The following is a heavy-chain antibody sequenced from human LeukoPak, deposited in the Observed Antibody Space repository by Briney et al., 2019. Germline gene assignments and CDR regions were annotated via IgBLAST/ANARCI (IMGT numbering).Heavy chain of an antibody. CDR2: IRYDGSNK. V-gene: IGHV3-30*02. Sequence: GGSLRLSCAASGFTFSSYGMHWVRQAPGKGLEWVAFIRYDGSNKYYADSVKGRFTISRDNSKNTLYLQMNSLRAEDTAVYYCARVRDSSGSQADYWGQGTLVTVSS. D-gene: IGHD3-22*01. CDR3: ARVRDSSGSQADY. CDR1: GFTFSSYG. J-gene: IGHJ4*02.